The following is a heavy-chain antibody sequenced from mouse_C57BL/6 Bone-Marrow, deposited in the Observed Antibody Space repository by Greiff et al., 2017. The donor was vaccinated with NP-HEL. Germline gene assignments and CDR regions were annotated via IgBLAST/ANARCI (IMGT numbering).Heavy chain of an antibody. D-gene: IGHD1-1*02. CDR1: GFNIKNTY. V-gene: IGHV14-3*01. CDR2: IDPANGNP. CDR3: ASRVGGSPWYFDV. J-gene: IGHJ1*03. Sequence: VQLQQSVAELVRPGASVKLSCTASGFNIKNTYMHWVKQRPEQGLEWIGRIDPANGNPKYAPKFQGKATITADTSSNTAYLQLSSLTSEDTAIYYCASRVGGSPWYFDVWGTGTTVTVSS.